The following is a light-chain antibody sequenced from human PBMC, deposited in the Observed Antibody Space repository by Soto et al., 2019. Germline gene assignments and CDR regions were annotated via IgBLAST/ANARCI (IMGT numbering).Light chain of an antibody. CDR3: SSFAGSNNFPYV. J-gene: IGLJ1*01. Sequence: HSVLTQPPSASGSPGQSVTISCTGTSSDVGTYDFVSWYQEHPGKAPRLMIFDVSERPSGVPGRFSGSKSGNTASLTISGLQAADEADYYCSSFAGSNNFPYVFGTGTKVTVL. CDR2: DVS. CDR1: SSDVGTYDF. V-gene: IGLV2-8*01.